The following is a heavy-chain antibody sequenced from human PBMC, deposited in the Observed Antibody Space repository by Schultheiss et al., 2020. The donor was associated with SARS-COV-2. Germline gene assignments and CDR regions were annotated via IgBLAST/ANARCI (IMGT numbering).Heavy chain of an antibody. CDR1: GFTFDEYA. V-gene: IGHV3-9*01. Sequence: GGSLRLSCAASGFTFDEYAMHWVRQAPGKGLEWVAGISWNSGSIGYADSVKGRFTISRDNAKNSLYLQMNSLRAEDTALYYCAKGVIVLANDAFDIWGQGTMVTVSS. CDR3: AKGVIVLANDAFDI. D-gene: IGHD5/OR15-5a*01. CDR2: ISWNSGSI. J-gene: IGHJ3*02.